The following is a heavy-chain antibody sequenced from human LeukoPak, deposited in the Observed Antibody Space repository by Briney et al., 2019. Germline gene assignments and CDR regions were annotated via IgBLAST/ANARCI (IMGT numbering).Heavy chain of an antibody. J-gene: IGHJ5*02. V-gene: IGHV3-30*02. CDR3: AREDIAVAGTYFDP. CDR2: IRYDGSNK. CDR1: GFTFSSYG. D-gene: IGHD6-19*01. Sequence: PGGSLRLSCAASGFTFSSYGMHWVRQAPGKGLEWVVFIRYDGSNKYYADSVKGRFTISRDNSKNTLYLQMNSLRAEDTAVYYCAREDIAVAGTYFDPWGQGTLVTVSS.